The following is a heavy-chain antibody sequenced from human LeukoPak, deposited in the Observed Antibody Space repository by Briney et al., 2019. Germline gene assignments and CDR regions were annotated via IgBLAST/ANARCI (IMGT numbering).Heavy chain of an antibody. Sequence: GGSLRLSCAASGFTFSGYGMNWVRQAPGKGLEWVAITSYDGCEKYYADSVKGRFTISRDNSKDTLYLQMNSLRAEDTAVYYCAREAGYCSGGSCYGMDVWGQGTTVTVSS. CDR1: GFTFSGYG. J-gene: IGHJ6*02. V-gene: IGHV3-30*03. D-gene: IGHD2-15*01. CDR2: TSYDGCEK. CDR3: AREAGYCSGGSCYGMDV.